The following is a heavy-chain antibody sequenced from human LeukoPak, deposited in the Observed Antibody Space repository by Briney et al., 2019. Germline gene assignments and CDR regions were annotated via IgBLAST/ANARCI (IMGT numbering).Heavy chain of an antibody. D-gene: IGHD3-22*01. J-gene: IGHJ3*02. CDR3: ARGSYYYYDSSGYYYDAFDI. CDR2: IYTSGST. Sequence: PSETLSLTCTVSGGSISSYYWSWIRQPAGKGLEWIGRIYTSGSTNYNPSLKSRVTMSVDTPKNQFSLKLSSVTAADTAVYYCARGSYYYYDSSGYYYDAFDIWGQGTMVTVSS. CDR1: GGSISSYY. V-gene: IGHV4-4*07.